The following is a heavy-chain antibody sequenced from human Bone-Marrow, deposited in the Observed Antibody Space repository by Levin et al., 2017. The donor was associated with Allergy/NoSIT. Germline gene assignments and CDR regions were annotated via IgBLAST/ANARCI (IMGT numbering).Heavy chain of an antibody. Sequence: SETLSLTCAVYGGSFSGYYWSWIRQPPGKGLEWIGEINHSGSTNYNPSLKSRVTISVDTSKNQFSLKLSSVTAADTAVYYCARARDIVVVVAATPHFDYWGQGTLVTVSS. V-gene: IGHV4-34*01. CDR3: ARARDIVVVVAATPHFDY. D-gene: IGHD2-15*01. CDR1: GGSFSGYY. CDR2: INHSGST. J-gene: IGHJ4*02.